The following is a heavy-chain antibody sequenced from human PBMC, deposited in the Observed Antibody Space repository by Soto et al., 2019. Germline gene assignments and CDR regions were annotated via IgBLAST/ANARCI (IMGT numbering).Heavy chain of an antibody. CDR2: IIPIFGTA. J-gene: IGHJ4*02. CDR1: GGTFSSYA. Sequence: SVKVSCKASGGTFSSYAISWVRQAPGQGLEWMGGIIPIFGTANYAQKFQGRVTITADESTSTAYMELSSLRSEDTAVYYCAFRLVGPYYFDYWGQGTLVTVSS. V-gene: IGHV1-69*13. D-gene: IGHD3-9*01. CDR3: AFRLVGPYYFDY.